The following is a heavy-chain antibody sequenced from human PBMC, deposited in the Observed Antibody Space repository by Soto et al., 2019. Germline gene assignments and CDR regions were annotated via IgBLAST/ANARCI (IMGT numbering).Heavy chain of an antibody. V-gene: IGHV3-66*04. CDR2: VYSGGST. CDR1: GFTVSSNY. J-gene: IGHJ4*02. Sequence: EVQLVESGGGLVQPGGSLRLSCAASGFTVSSNYVSWVRQAQGKGLEWVSVVYSGGSTYYADSVKGRFTSSRDNSKNTLYLQMNSLRAEDTAVYYCAGHSHKDYWGQGTLVTVSS. CDR3: AGHSHKDY.